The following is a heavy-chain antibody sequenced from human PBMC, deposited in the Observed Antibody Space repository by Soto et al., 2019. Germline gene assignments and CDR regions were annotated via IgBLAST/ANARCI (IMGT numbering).Heavy chain of an antibody. CDR2: IYHSGST. CDR3: ARGLYLDYYDSSGYGAFDI. CDR1: GGSISSSNW. D-gene: IGHD3-22*01. Sequence: SETLSLTCAVSGGSISSSNWWSWVRQPPGKGLEWIGEIYHSGSTNYNPSLKSRVTISVDKSKNQFSLKLSSVTAADTAVYYCARGLYLDYYDSSGYGAFDIWGQGTMVTVSS. V-gene: IGHV4-4*02. J-gene: IGHJ3*02.